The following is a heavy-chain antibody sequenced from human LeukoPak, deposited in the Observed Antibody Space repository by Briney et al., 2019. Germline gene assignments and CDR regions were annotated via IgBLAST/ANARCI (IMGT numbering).Heavy chain of an antibody. V-gene: IGHV4-30-4*08. CDR1: GGSISSGDYY. CDR2: IYYSGST. Sequence: TLSLTCTVSGGSISSGDYYWSWIRQPPGKGLEWIGYIYYSGSTYYNPSLKSRVTISVDTSKNQFSLKLSSVTAADTAVYYCARDCSSTSDVDAFDIWGQGTMVTVSS. CDR3: ARDCSSTSDVDAFDI. D-gene: IGHD2-2*01. J-gene: IGHJ3*02.